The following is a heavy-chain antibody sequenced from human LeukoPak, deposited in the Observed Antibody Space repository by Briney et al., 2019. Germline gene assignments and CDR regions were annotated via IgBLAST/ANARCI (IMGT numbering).Heavy chain of an antibody. CDR3: AKERSLFKPYFDY. CDR1: GFIFSTSW. CDR2: ISGSGGST. J-gene: IGHJ4*02. Sequence: PGGSLRLSCTASGFIFSTSWMTWVRQAPGKGLEWVSAISGSGGSTYYADSVKGRFTISRDNSKNTLYLQMNSLRAEDTAVYYCAKERSLFKPYFDYWGQGTLVTVSS. D-gene: IGHD2-21*01. V-gene: IGHV3-23*01.